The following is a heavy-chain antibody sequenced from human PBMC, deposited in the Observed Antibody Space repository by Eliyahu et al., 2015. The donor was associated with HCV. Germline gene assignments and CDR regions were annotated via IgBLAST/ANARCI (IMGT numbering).Heavy chain of an antibody. V-gene: IGHV2-70*01. CDR1: GFSLSTSGMC. D-gene: IGHD2-21*02. CDR2: IDWDDDK. J-gene: IGHJ6*02. Sequence: QITLRESGPALVKPTQTLTLTCTFSGFSLSTSGMCVSWIRQPPGKALEWLALIDWDDDKYYSTSLKTRLTISKDTSKNQVVLTMTNMDPVDTATYYCARIRTGGDGYYGMDVWGQGTTVTVSS. CDR3: ARIRTGGDGYYGMDV.